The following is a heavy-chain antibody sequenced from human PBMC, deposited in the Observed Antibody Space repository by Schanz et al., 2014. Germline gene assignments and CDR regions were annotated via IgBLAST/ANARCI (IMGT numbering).Heavy chain of an antibody. CDR1: GFTFSAYA. V-gene: IGHV3-23*04. CDR2: ISGGGGTT. D-gene: IGHD3-10*01. J-gene: IGHJ6*02. Sequence: EVQLVESGGGVVQPGRSLRLSCAASGFTFSAYAMTWVRQAPGKGLEWVSAISGGGGTTYYTDSVKGRFTISRDNSKSTLYLQMNSLRAEDTAVYYCAKDGPGGSGSYSADGGMDVWGQGTTVTVSS. CDR3: AKDGPGGSGSYSADGGMDV.